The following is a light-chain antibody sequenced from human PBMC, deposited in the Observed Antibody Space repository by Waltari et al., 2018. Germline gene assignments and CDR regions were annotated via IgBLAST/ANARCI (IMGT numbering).Light chain of an antibody. CDR1: QSVSRS. CDR2: GAS. Sequence: IVLTQSPGTLSLSPGERATLSCRASQSVSRSVAWYQQKPGQAPKLLIYGASTRANGSPDMFTGSGSGTDFSLTISSLEPEDFAIYFCQHYVRLPATFGQGTKVEIK. V-gene: IGKV3-20*01. CDR3: QHYVRLPAT. J-gene: IGKJ1*01.